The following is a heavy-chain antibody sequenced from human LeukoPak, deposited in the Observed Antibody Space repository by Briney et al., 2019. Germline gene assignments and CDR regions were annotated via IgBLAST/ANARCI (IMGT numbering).Heavy chain of an antibody. CDR3: ARHVHVSMIVVILSDYFDY. Sequence: SETLSLTCAVYGGSFSGHSWSWIRQAPGKGLEWIGEISHTGGINYNPSLKSRVTISADTSKNQFSLRLTSVTAADTAVYYCARHVHVSMIVVILSDYFDYWGQGTTVTVSS. CDR2: ISHTGGI. V-gene: IGHV4-34*01. CDR1: GGSFSGHS. J-gene: IGHJ4*03. D-gene: IGHD3-22*01.